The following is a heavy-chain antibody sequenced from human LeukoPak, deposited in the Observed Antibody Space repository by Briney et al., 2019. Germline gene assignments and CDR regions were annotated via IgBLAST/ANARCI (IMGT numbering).Heavy chain of an antibody. CDR2: INPNSGGT. V-gene: IGHV1-2*06. CDR3: AREVYDSFYYFDY. CDR1: GYTFTGYY. J-gene: IGHJ4*02. Sequence: ASVKVSCKASGYTFTGYYMHWVRQAPGQGLEWMGRINPNSGGTNYAQKFQGRDTMTRDTSISTAYMELSRLRSDDTAVYYCAREVYDSFYYFDYWGQGTLVTVSS. D-gene: IGHD3-22*01.